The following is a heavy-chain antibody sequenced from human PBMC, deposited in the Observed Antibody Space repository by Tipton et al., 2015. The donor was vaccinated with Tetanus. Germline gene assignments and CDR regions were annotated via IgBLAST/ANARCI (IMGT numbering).Heavy chain of an antibody. J-gene: IGHJ3*02. CDR3: ARLSSSANDAHGFDI. V-gene: IGHV4-59*08. CDR1: GGSISSYY. Sequence: TLSLTCTVSGGSISSYYWSWIRQPPGKGLEWIGYIYYSGSTNYNPSLKSRVTISVDTSKNQFSLKLRSLTDADTAVYYCARLSSSANDAHGFDIWGQGTMVTVSS. CDR2: IYYSGST. D-gene: IGHD3-22*01.